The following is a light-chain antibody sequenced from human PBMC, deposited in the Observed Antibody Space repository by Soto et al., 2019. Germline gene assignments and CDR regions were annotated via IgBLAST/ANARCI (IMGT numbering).Light chain of an antibody. V-gene: IGKV3-20*01. CDR1: QSASSRY. Sequence: EIVLTQSPGTLSLSPGERATLSCRAGQSASSRYLAWYQQKPGQAPRLLIYGASSRATGIPDRFSGSGSGTDFTLTISRLEPEDFAVYYSQQYGSSPWTFGQGTKVEIK. CDR3: QQYGSSPWT. CDR2: GAS. J-gene: IGKJ1*01.